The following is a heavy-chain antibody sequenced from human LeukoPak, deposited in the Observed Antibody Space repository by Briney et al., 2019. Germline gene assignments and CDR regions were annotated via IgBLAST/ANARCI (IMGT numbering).Heavy chain of an antibody. Sequence: GGSLRLSCAASEFDFSSHAMTWVRQAPGKGLEWVAVISYDGSNKYYADSVKGRFTISRDNSKNTLYLQMNSLRAEDTAVYYCARDAYSSSWYPHAFDIWGQGTMVTVSS. CDR3: ARDAYSSSWYPHAFDI. V-gene: IGHV3-30-3*01. D-gene: IGHD6-13*01. CDR2: ISYDGSNK. J-gene: IGHJ3*02. CDR1: EFDFSSHA.